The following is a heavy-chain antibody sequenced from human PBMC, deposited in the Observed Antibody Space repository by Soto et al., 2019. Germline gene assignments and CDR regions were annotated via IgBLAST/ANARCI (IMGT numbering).Heavy chain of an antibody. D-gene: IGHD3-10*01. CDR1: GGSFSGYY. CDR3: ARGRYGSGSYRLHYYYGLDV. Sequence: SETLSLTCALYGGSFSGYYWSWIRQPPGKGLEWIGEINHSGSTNYNPSLKSRVTISVETSKNQFSLKLSSVTAADTAVYYCARGRYGSGSYRLHYYYGLDVWGQGTTVTVSS. J-gene: IGHJ6*02. CDR2: INHSGST. V-gene: IGHV4-34*01.